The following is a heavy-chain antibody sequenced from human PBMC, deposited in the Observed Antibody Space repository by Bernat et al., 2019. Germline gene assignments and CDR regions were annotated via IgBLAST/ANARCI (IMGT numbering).Heavy chain of an antibody. CDR2: IKSKTDGGTT. V-gene: IGHV3-15*01. J-gene: IGHJ4*02. CDR1: GFTFSNAW. CDR3: TTATADYGDYVGWSSYSFDY. Sequence: EVQLVESGGGLVKPGGSLRLSCAASGFTFSNAWMSWVRQAPGKGLEWVGRIKSKTDGGTTDYAAPVKGRFTISRDDSKNTLYLQMNSLKTEDTAVYYCTTATADYGDYVGWSSYSFDYWGQGTLVTVSS. D-gene: IGHD4-17*01.